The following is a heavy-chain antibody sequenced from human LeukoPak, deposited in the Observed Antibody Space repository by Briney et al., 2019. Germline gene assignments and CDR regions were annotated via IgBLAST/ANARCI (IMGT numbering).Heavy chain of an antibody. Sequence: PSETLSLTCAVYGGSFSGYYWSWIRQPPGKGLEWIGEINHSGSTNYNPSLTSRVTVSVDTSKNLFSLKLSPVTAADTAVYYCARGRSSITIFGVVPLHYYMDVWGKGTTVTVSS. CDR1: GGSFSGYY. CDR3: ARGRSSITIFGVVPLHYYMDV. CDR2: INHSGST. J-gene: IGHJ6*03. V-gene: IGHV4-34*01. D-gene: IGHD3-3*01.